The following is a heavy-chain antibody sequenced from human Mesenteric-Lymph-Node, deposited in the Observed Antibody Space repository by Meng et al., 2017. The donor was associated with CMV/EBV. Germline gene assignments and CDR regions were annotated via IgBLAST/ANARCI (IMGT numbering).Heavy chain of an antibody. V-gene: IGHV3-7*01. D-gene: IGHD5-18*01. Sequence: GGSLRLSCAASGFTFSSYWMTWVRQAPGKGLEWVANIKRDGSDKYYVDSVRGRFTISRDNAENSLYLQMNSLRAEDTAVYYCARGWRYGDYWGQGTLVTVSS. CDR3: ARGWRYGDY. CDR1: GFTFSSYW. CDR2: IKRDGSDK. J-gene: IGHJ4*02.